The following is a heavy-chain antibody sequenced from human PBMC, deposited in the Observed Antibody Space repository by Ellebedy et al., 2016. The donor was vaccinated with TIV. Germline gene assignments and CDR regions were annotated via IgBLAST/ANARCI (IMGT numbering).Heavy chain of an antibody. CDR2: IIPIFGTA. J-gene: IGHJ6*02. Sequence: SVKVSCXASGGTFSSYAISWVRQAPGQGLEWMGGIIPIFGTANYAQKFQGRVTITADESTSTAYMELSSLRSEDTAVYYCAKTTRPHYYYYGMDVWGQGTTVTVSS. CDR3: AKTTRPHYYYYGMDV. CDR1: GGTFSSYA. D-gene: IGHD1-1*01. V-gene: IGHV1-69*13.